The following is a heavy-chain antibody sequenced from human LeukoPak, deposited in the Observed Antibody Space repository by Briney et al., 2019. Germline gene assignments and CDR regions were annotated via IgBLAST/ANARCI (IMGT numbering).Heavy chain of an antibody. V-gene: IGHV4-4*07. CDR2: LYISGST. J-gene: IGHJ4*02. Sequence: PSETLSLTCTVSGASISSYYCNWIRQTAGRGLEWIGRLYISGSTDYNPSLKSRAIISVDTSMNQFSLKLSSVTAADTGVYFCARDLSGSLYFDYWGQGVLLTVSS. CDR3: ARDLSGSLYFDY. D-gene: IGHD3-10*01. CDR1: GASISSYY.